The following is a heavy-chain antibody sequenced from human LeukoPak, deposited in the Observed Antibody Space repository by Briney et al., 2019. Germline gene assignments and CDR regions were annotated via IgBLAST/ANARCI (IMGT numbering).Heavy chain of an antibody. D-gene: IGHD4-23*01. V-gene: IGHV4-38-2*02. Sequence: PSEPLSLTCSGSNYSISNSLYWGWLRQPPGKGLEWIGSIYRSGSTFYNPSLKSRVTISVDTSKNQFSLKLSSVTAADTAVYYCARLGSYGGTMIDYWGQGTLVTVSS. CDR3: ARLGSYGGTMIDY. CDR1: NYSISNSLY. CDR2: IYRSGST. J-gene: IGHJ4*02.